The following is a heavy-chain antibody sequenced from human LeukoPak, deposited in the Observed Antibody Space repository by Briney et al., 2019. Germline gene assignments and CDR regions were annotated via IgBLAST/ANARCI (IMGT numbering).Heavy chain of an antibody. CDR2: ISGTGGNT. J-gene: IGHJ4*02. CDR1: RFIFSSYA. V-gene: IGHV3-23*01. Sequence: GGSLRLSCAASRFIFSSYAMSWVRQAPGKGLEWVSGISGTGGNTYYADSVKGRFTISRDNSKNTLYLQMNSLRAYDTAVYYCAKSPGYGDCVGYHFDYWGQGTLFTVSS. D-gene: IGHD4-17*01. CDR3: AKSPGYGDCVGYHFDY.